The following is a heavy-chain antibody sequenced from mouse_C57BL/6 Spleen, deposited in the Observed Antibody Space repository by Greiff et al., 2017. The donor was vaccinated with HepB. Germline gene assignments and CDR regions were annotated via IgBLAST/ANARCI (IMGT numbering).Heavy chain of an antibody. V-gene: IGHV1-72*01. J-gene: IGHJ2*01. CDR2: IVPNSGGT. CDR3: ARERQLRLDYYFDY. CDR1: GYTFTSYW. D-gene: IGHD3-2*02. Sequence: QVQLQQPGAELVKPGASVKLSCKASGYTFTSYWMHWVKQRPGRGLEWIGRIVPNSGGTKYNEKFKSKATLTVDKPSSTAYMQLSSLTSEDSAVYYCARERQLRLDYYFDYWGQGTTLTVSS.